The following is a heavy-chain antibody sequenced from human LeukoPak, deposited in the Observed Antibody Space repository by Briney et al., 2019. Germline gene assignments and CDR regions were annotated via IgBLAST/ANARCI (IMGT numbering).Heavy chain of an antibody. CDR3: ARDLGGGYWGYDY. Sequence: PGGSLRLSCAASGFTFSSYWMSWVRQAPGKGLQWVANIKQDGSEKYYVDSVKGRFTISRDNAKNSLYLQMNSLTAEDTAVYYCARDLGGGYWGYDYWGQGTLVTVSS. J-gene: IGHJ4*02. CDR1: GFTFSSYW. CDR2: IKQDGSEK. D-gene: IGHD2-15*01. V-gene: IGHV3-7*01.